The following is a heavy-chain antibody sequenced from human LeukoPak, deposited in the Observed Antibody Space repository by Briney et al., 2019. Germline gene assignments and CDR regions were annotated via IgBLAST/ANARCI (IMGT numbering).Heavy chain of an antibody. CDR2: IYSGGST. J-gene: IGHJ4*02. D-gene: IGHD6-19*01. CDR1: GFTVSSNY. V-gene: IGHV3-53*04. Sequence: SGGSLRLSCAASGFTVSSNYMSWIRQAPAKGLEWVSVIYSGGSTYYADSVKGRFTISRHNSKDTLYLQMNSLRAEDTAVYYCARAPEWLIFDYWGQGTLVTVSS. CDR3: ARAPEWLIFDY.